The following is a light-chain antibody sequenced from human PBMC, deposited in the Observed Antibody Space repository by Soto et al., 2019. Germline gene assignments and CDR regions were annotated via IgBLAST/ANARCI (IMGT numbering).Light chain of an antibody. J-gene: IGLJ3*02. V-gene: IGLV2-14*01. CDR1: SSDVGGYNY. Sequence: QSALTQPASVSGSPGQSITISCTGTSSDVGGYNYVSWYQQHPGKAPKLMIYEFSNRTSGVSNRVPGSKSGNTASLTISGLQAEDEADYYCRSYTSSSPPNWVFGGGTKLTVL. CDR2: EFS. CDR3: RSYTSSSPPNWV.